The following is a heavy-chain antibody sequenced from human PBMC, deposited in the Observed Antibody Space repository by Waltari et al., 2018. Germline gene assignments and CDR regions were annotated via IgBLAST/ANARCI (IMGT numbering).Heavy chain of an antibody. CDR2: INQDGRDK. V-gene: IGHV3-7*01. CDR1: GFPFKNSW. D-gene: IGHD1-1*01. J-gene: IGHJ4*02. CDR3: ARDVPNGYFDY. Sequence: EVHLVQSGGGLIQPGGSLRLSCGVSGFPFKNSWMTWVRQAPGKGLEWVANINQDGRDKNYVDSVEGRFTISRDNAQNSVYLQMNSLRAEDTAVYYCARDVPNGYFDYWGSGTLVTVSS.